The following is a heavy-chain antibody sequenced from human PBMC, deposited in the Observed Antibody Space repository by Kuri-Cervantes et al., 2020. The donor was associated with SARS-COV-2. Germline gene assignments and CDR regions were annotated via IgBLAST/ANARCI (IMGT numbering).Heavy chain of an antibody. D-gene: IGHD6-13*01. J-gene: IGHJ5*02. Sequence: SVKVSCKASGYTFSSYAISWVRQAPGQGLEWMGGIIPIFGTANYAQKFQGRLTITADESTSTAYMELSSLRSDDTAVYYCARGGIAAAGWVDWFDPWGQGTLVTVSS. V-gene: IGHV1-69*13. CDR3: ARGGIAAAGWVDWFDP. CDR1: GYTFSSYA. CDR2: IIPIFGTA.